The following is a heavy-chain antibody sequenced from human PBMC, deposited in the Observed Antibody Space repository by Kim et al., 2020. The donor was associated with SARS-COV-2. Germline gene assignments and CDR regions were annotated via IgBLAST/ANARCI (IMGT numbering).Heavy chain of an antibody. V-gene: IGHV4-34*01. D-gene: IGHD4-17*01. CDR2: INHSGST. CDR3: ARTGPSYGGSSY. J-gene: IGHJ4*02. Sequence: SETLSLTCAVYGGSFSGYYWSWIRQPPGKGLEWIGEINHSGSTNYNPSLKSRVTISVDTSKNQFSLKLSSVTAADTAVYYCARTGPSYGGSSYWGQGTLVTVSS. CDR1: GGSFSGYY.